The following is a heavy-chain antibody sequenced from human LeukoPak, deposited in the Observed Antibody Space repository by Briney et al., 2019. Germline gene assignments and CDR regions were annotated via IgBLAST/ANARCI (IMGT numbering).Heavy chain of an antibody. CDR2: INHSGST. CDR1: GGSFSGYY. D-gene: IGHD1-26*01. Sequence: PSETLSLTCAVYGGSFSGYYWSWIRQPPGKGMEWIGEINHSGSTNYNPSLKSRVTISVDTSKNQFSLKLSSVTAADTAVYYCARAGRRGSYYYYYYYYMDVWGKGTTVTVSS. V-gene: IGHV4-34*01. CDR3: ARAGRRGSYYYYYYYYMDV. J-gene: IGHJ6*03.